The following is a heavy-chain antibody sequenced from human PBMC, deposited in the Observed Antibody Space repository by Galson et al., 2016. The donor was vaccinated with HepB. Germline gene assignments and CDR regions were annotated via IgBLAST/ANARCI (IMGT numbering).Heavy chain of an antibody. CDR1: GFTFSNYG. CDR2: ISRSGDST. Sequence: SLRLSCAASGFTFSNYGMTWVRQAPGKGLEVVSSISRSGDSTDYADSVKGRFTISRDNSKNTLSLQMNSLTADDTATYYCVQGSTAPAVWGQGTLVTVSS. J-gene: IGHJ4*02. CDR3: VQGSTAPAV. D-gene: IGHD1-26*01. V-gene: IGHV3-23*01.